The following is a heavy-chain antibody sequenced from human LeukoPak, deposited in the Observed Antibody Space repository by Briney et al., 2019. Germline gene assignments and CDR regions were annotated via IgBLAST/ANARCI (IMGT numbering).Heavy chain of an antibody. D-gene: IGHD3-10*01. J-gene: IGHJ4*02. CDR3: ARGDFSLWFGELLPDY. CDR2: ISYDGSNK. CDR1: GFTFSSYG. V-gene: IGHV3-30*03. Sequence: PGGSLRLSCAASGFTFSSYGMHWVRQAPGKGLEWVAVISYDGSNKYYADSVKGRFTISRDNAKNSLYLQMNSLRAEDTAVYYCARGDFSLWFGELLPDYWGQGTLVTVSS.